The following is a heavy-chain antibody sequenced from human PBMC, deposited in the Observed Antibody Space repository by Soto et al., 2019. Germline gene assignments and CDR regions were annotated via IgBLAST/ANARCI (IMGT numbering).Heavy chain of an antibody. D-gene: IGHD3-22*01. Sequence: GGSLRLASAASGFTFSDYYMSWIRQAPGKGLEWVSYISSSSYTNYADSVKGRFTISRDNAKNSLYLQMNSLRAEDTAVYYCARFSIDSSGYLDYSGQGTLVTVSS. CDR1: GFTFSDYY. V-gene: IGHV3-11*06. CDR2: ISSSSYT. J-gene: IGHJ4*02. CDR3: ARFSIDSSGYLDY.